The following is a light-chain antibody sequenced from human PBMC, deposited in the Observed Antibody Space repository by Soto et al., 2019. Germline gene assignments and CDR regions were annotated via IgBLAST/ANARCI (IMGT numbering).Light chain of an antibody. V-gene: IGLV1-51*01. Sequence: QSVLTQPPSVSAAPGQKVTISCSGSSSNIGTNYVSWYQQVPGTVPTLLIYDNNKRPSGIPERFSGSKSGTSATLGITGLQTGDEADYYCLSYTTSSSYVFGTGTKLTVL. CDR2: DNN. J-gene: IGLJ1*01. CDR1: SSNIGTNY. CDR3: LSYTTSSSYV.